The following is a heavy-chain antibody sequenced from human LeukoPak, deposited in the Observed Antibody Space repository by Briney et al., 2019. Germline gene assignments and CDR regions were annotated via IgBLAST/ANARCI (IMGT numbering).Heavy chain of an antibody. CDR1: GGSISSYY. V-gene: IGHV4-59*01. Sequence: SETLSLTCTVSGGSISSYYWSWIRQPPGKGLEWIGYISDSGSTNYNPSLKSRVTISVDTSRNQFSLKLSSVTAADTAVYYCARVLVVVPAAMREYYYYMDVWGKGTTVTVSS. D-gene: IGHD2-2*01. J-gene: IGHJ6*03. CDR3: ARVLVVVPAAMREYYYYMDV. CDR2: ISDSGST.